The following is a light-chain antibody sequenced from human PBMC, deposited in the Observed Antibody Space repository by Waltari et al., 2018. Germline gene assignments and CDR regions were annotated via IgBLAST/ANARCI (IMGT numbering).Light chain of an antibody. Sequence: QSALTQPASVSGSPGQSITISCTGTSSDVGGYHNASRYQQQPGKAPKLLILEVTNRPSGISNRFSGSKSGNTASLTISGLQAEDEGEYYCSSFTTIGTLVVFGGGTKVTVL. J-gene: IGLJ2*01. CDR2: EVT. CDR1: SSDVGGYHN. V-gene: IGLV2-14*01. CDR3: SSFTTIGTLVV.